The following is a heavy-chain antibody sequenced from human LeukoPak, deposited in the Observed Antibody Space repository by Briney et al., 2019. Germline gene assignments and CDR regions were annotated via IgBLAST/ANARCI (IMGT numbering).Heavy chain of an antibody. D-gene: IGHD1-26*01. CDR1: GGTFSSYA. Sequence: ASVKVSCKASGGTFSSYAISWVRQAPGQGLEWMGGIIPIFGTANYAQKFQGRVTMTSDTSTCTVYMELSSLRTAVTAVYCCAAIVGATRWFDPWGQGTLVTVSS. CDR3: AAIVGATRWFDP. J-gene: IGHJ5*02. V-gene: IGHV1-69*05. CDR2: IIPIFGTA.